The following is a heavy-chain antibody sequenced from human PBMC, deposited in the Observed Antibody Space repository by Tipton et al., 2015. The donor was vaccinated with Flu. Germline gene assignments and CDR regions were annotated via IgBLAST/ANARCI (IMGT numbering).Heavy chain of an antibody. CDR3: ARGYFDILAGSYHDAFDI. CDR2: IIPNSGGT. D-gene: IGHD3-9*01. J-gene: IGHJ3*02. CDR1: GYTFTSNW. Sequence: QLVQSGAELKKTGESLKISCQGSGYTFTSNWIGWVRQAPGQGLEWMGWIIPNSGGTNYAQKFQGRVTITRDTSISTAYMELSRLRSDDTAVYYCARGYFDILAGSYHDAFDIWGQGTIVTVSS. V-gene: IGHV1-2*02.